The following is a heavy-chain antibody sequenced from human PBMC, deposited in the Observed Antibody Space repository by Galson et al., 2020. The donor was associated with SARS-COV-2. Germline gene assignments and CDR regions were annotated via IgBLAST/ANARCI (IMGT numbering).Heavy chain of an antibody. Sequence: GESLKISCAASRFTFSSYGMHWVRQAPGKGLEWVAVISYDGTNKYYADSVKGRFTISRDNSKNTLYLQMHSLRAEDTAVYYCAKDLLPGTNYNYGMDVWGQGTTVTVSS. D-gene: IGHD1-1*01. J-gene: IGHJ6*02. V-gene: IGHV3-30*18. CDR1: RFTFSSYG. CDR3: AKDLLPGTNYNYGMDV. CDR2: ISYDGTNK.